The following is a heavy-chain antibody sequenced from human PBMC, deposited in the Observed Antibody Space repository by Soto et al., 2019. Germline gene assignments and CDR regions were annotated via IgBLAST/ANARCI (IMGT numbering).Heavy chain of an antibody. V-gene: IGHV3-23*01. D-gene: IGHD2-2*02. J-gene: IGHJ5*02. CDR3: AKGYTTSPRYNWFDP. CDR2: ISGNGDNT. CDR1: GFTFSSYA. Sequence: PGGSLGLSCAASGFTFSSYAMTWVRQTPGKGLEWVSGISGNGDNTYYADSVKGRFTISRDNSKNTLYLQMYSLRAEDTAVYHCAKGYTTSPRYNWFDPWGQGTQVTVSS.